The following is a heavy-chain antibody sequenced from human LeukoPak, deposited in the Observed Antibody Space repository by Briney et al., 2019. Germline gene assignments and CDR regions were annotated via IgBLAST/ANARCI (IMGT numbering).Heavy chain of an antibody. D-gene: IGHD3-22*01. Sequence: GGSLRLSCAASGFTFSSYAMSWVRQAPGKGLEWVSAISGSGGSTYYADSVKGRFTISRDNSKNTLYLQMNSLRAEDTAVYYCAKDISGYPDPYYFDYWGQGTLVTVSS. J-gene: IGHJ4*02. CDR2: ISGSGGST. V-gene: IGHV3-23*01. CDR1: GFTFSSYA. CDR3: AKDISGYPDPYYFDY.